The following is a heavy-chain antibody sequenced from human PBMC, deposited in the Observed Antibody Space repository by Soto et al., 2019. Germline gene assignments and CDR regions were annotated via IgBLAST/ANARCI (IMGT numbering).Heavy chain of an antibody. V-gene: IGHV3-30*18. CDR3: AKDREGFSSPVVVVAATSLPPF. J-gene: IGHJ4*02. CDR1: GFTFSSYG. D-gene: IGHD2-15*01. Sequence: QVQLVESGGGVVQPGRSLRLSCAASGFTFSSYGMHWVRQAPGKGLEWVAVISYDGSNKYYADSVKGRFTISRDNSKNPLYLQMNSLRAEDTAVYYCAKDREGFSSPVVVVAATSLPPFWGQGTLVTVSS. CDR2: ISYDGSNK.